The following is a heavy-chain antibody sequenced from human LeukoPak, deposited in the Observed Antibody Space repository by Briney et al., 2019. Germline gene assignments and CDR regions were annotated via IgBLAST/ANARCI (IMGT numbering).Heavy chain of an antibody. CDR2: INHSGST. CDR3: ARQSIAAAIGY. D-gene: IGHD6-13*01. Sequence: SETLSLTCAVYGGSFSGYYWSWIRQPPGKGLEWIGEINHSGSTNYNPSLKSRVTISVDTSKNQFSLKLSSVTAADTAVYYCARQSIAAAIGYWGQGTLVTVSS. J-gene: IGHJ4*02. CDR1: GGSFSGYY. V-gene: IGHV4-34*01.